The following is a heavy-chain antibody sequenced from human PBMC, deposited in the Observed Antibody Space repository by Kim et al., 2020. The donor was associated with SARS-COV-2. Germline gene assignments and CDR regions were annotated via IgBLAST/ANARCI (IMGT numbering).Heavy chain of an antibody. Sequence: SETLSLTCAVYGGSFSGYYWSWIRQPPGKGLEWIGEINHSGSTNYNPSLKSRVTISVDTSKNQFSLKLSSVTAAATAVYYCAGSLYDSSGYYNDYWGQGT. CDR3: AGSLYDSSGYYNDY. J-gene: IGHJ4*02. D-gene: IGHD3-22*01. CDR1: GGSFSGYY. V-gene: IGHV4-34*01. CDR2: INHSGST.